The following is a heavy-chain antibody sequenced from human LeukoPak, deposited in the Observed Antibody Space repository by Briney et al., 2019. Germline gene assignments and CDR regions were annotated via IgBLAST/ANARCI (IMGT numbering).Heavy chain of an antibody. CDR3: ARHRSGWLQSSFDY. D-gene: IGHD5-24*01. Sequence: SETLSLTCTVSGYSISSGYYWAWIRQPPGKGLQWIGNIYHSGNTYYNPSLKSRVTISVDTSKNQFSLKLSSVTAADTAVYYCARHRSGWLQSSFDYWGQGTLVTVSS. V-gene: IGHV4-38-2*02. J-gene: IGHJ4*02. CDR1: GYSISSGYY. CDR2: IYHSGNT.